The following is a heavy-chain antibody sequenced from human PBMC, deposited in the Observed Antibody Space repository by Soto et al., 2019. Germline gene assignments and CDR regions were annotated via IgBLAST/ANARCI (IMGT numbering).Heavy chain of an antibody. V-gene: IGHV1-46*01. D-gene: IGHD5-18*01. Sequence: ASVKVSCKASGYTFTSYYMHWVRQAPGQGLEWMGIINPSGGSTRYAQKFQGRVTMTRDASTSTVYMELSSLRSEDTAVYFCASGIQLWLRRINNGYSGWGQGTLVTVSS. CDR3: ASGIQLWLRRINNGYSG. J-gene: IGHJ4*02. CDR2: INPSGGST. CDR1: GYTFTSYY.